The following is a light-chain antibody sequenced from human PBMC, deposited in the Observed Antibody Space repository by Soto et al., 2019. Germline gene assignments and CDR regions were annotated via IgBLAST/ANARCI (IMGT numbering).Light chain of an antibody. Sequence: EVVLTQSPDTLSLSPGERATLACRASQSGSSTFLAWYQQRPGQAPRLLIYGASSRATGIPDRFSGSGSGTDFTLTITRLEREGFALYYCQQFGTSATFGQGTKVESK. V-gene: IGKV3-20*01. CDR2: GAS. J-gene: IGKJ1*01. CDR1: QSGSSTF. CDR3: QQFGTSAT.